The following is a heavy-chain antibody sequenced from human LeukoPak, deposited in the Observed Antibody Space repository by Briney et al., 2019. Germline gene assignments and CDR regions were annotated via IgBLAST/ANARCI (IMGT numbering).Heavy chain of an antibody. D-gene: IGHD3-22*01. CDR2: SNDSGGT. V-gene: IGHV4-34*08. J-gene: IGHJ4*02. CDR1: GGTFSGYY. Sequence: SETLSLTCAVYGGTFSGYYWSWIRQPPGKRLEWVGESNDSGGTNYDPSLKSRVTISADTSKNQFSLKLSSVTAADTAVYYCATMGPQYYYDSSGYYDYWGQGTLVTVSS. CDR3: ATMGPQYYYDSSGYYDY.